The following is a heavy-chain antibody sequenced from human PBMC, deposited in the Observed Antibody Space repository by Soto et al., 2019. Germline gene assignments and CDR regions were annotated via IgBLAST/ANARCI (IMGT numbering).Heavy chain of an antibody. D-gene: IGHD3-16*01. CDR3: AQWGTTGGLDV. CDR2: TSYDGSGK. J-gene: IGHJ1*01. Sequence: QVHLVESGGGVVQPGTSLRLSCVGSGFTFRSYVIHWVRQAPGKGLEWVALTSYDGSGKYYGDSVRGRFTISRDNSRNTVDLQMDSLRLEDTALYYCAQWGTTGGLDVWGQGTLVSVSS. V-gene: IGHV3-30*19. CDR1: GFTFRSYV.